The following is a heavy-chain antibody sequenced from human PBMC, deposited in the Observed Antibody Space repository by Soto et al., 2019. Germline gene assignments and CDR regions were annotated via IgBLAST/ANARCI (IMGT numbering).Heavy chain of an antibody. Sequence: SETLSLTCIVSVGSFSSFCWSWIRQPPRKGLEWIGYICYSDITNYNPSLKSRVTISVDTSKNQFSLKLSSVTAADTAVYYCARGHIAARPHSDYWGQGTLVTVSS. J-gene: IGHJ4*02. D-gene: IGHD6-6*01. CDR2: ICYSDIT. V-gene: IGHV4-59*12. CDR3: ARGHIAARPHSDY. CDR1: VGSFSSFC.